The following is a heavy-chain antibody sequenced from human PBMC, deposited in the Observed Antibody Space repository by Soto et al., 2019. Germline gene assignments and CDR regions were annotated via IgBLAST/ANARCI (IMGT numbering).Heavy chain of an antibody. CDR1: GGSINKGGFY. CDR3: AGGRGYSYQNYLDL. D-gene: IGHD5-18*01. Sequence: QVQLQESGPGLMNPSQTLSLTCTVPGGSINKGGFYWTWLRQHPVRGLEWCGNIYYSGTTYYNPSLEGRIFMSLDTSRSQFSLLVTSVPAADSAVYYCAGGRGYSYQNYLDLWGQGILVTVSS. CDR2: IYYSGTT. V-gene: IGHV4-31*03. J-gene: IGHJ5*02.